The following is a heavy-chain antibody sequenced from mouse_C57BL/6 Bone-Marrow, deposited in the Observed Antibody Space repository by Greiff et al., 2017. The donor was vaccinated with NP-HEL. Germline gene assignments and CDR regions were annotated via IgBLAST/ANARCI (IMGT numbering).Heavy chain of an antibody. CDR1: GYTFTSYW. Sequence: QVQLKQPGAELVKPGASVKLSCKASGYTFTSYWMHWVKQRPGQGLEWIGMIHPNSGSTNYNEKFKSKATLTVDKSSSTAYMQLSSLTSEDSAVCYCARLYYGSSDYWGQGTTLTVSS. J-gene: IGHJ2*01. CDR2: IHPNSGST. V-gene: IGHV1-64*01. CDR3: ARLYYGSSDY. D-gene: IGHD1-1*01.